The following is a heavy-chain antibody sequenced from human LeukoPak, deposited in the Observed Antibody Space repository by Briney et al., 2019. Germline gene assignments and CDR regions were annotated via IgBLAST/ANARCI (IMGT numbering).Heavy chain of an antibody. CDR2: IRSKAYGGTT. J-gene: IGHJ4*02. CDR3: TRDGAAAGTEGFDY. CDR1: GFTFSDYY. V-gene: IGHV3-49*03. Sequence: GGSLRLSCAASGFTFSDYYMSWIRQAPGKGLEWVGFIRSKAYGGTTEYAASVKGRFTISRDDSKSIAYLQMNSLKTEDTAVYYCTRDGAAAGTEGFDYWGQGTLVTVSS. D-gene: IGHD6-13*01.